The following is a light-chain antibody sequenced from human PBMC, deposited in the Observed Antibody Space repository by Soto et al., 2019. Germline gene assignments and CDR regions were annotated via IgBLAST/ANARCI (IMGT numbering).Light chain of an antibody. CDR1: QSVSSY. Sequence: EIVLTQSPATLSLSPGERATLSCRASQSVSSYLAWYQQKPGQAPRLLIYDASNRATGIPARFSGSGSGTDFTLNISSLEPEDFAVYYCQQRSNWPPFTFGPGNKVDIQ. J-gene: IGKJ3*01. V-gene: IGKV3-11*01. CDR2: DAS. CDR3: QQRSNWPPFT.